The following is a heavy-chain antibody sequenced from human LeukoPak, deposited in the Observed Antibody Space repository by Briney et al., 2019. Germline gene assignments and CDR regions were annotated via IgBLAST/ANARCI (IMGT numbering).Heavy chain of an antibody. CDR2: ISAYNGNT. Sequence: GASVKVSCKASGYTFTSYGISWVRQAPGQGLEWMGWISAYNGNTNYAQKLQGRVTMTTDTSTSTAYMELRSLRSDDTAAYYCARLGYDSSGYYGWFYPWGQGTLVTVSS. CDR1: GYTFTSYG. J-gene: IGHJ5*02. D-gene: IGHD3-22*01. CDR3: ARLGYDSSGYYGWFYP. V-gene: IGHV1-18*01.